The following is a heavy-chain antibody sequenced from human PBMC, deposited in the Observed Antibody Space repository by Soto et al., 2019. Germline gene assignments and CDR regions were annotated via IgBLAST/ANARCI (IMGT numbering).Heavy chain of an antibody. CDR3: ARESRFLEWLPPLGFDP. CDR2: IYYSGST. J-gene: IGHJ5*02. CDR1: GGSISSSSYY. Sequence: SETLSLTCTVSGGSISSSSYYWGWIRQPPGKGLEWIGSIYYSGSTYYNPSLKSRVTISVDTSKNHFSLKLSSVTAADTAVYYCARESRFLEWLPPLGFDPWGQGTLVTVSS. V-gene: IGHV4-39*02. D-gene: IGHD3-3*01.